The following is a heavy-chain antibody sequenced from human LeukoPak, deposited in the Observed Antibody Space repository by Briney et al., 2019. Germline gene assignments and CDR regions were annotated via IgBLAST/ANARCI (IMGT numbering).Heavy chain of an antibody. V-gene: IGHV4-39*07. Sequence: PSETLSLTCTVSGDSISTSNSHWGWIRQPPGKGLEWIGSIYYSGSTYYNPSLKSRVTISVDTSKNQFSLKLSSVTAADTAVYYCARDRWYSSGWSGWFDPWGQGTLVTVSS. CDR3: ARDRWYSSGWSGWFDP. D-gene: IGHD6-19*01. CDR1: GDSISTSNSH. CDR2: IYYSGST. J-gene: IGHJ5*02.